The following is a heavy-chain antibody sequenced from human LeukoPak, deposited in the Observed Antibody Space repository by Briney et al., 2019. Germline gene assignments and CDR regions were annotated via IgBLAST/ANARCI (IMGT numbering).Heavy chain of an antibody. Sequence: PGGSLRLSCAASGFTFSSYWMSWVRQAPGKGLEWVAFIRYDGSNKYYADSVKGRFTISRDNSKNTLYLQMNSLRAEDTAVYYCAKDHYGSGSYNYWGQGTLVTVSS. CDR3: AKDHYGSGSYNY. CDR2: IRYDGSNK. CDR1: GFTFSSYW. J-gene: IGHJ4*02. D-gene: IGHD3-10*01. V-gene: IGHV3-30*02.